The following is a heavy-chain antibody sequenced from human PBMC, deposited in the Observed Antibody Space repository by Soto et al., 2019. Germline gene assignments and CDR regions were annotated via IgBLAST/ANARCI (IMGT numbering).Heavy chain of an antibody. CDR2: ISDGGGST. D-gene: IGHD2-21*02. CDR3: AKEYYAADCALDF. Sequence: PGGSLRLSCAASGFSFSSYAMSWVRQAPGKGLEWVSSISDGGGSTNYADSVRGRFTIARDRSKNTLYLHMISLRAEDKAVYYCAKEYYAADCALDFWGQGDLVTLSS. J-gene: IGHJ4*02. V-gene: IGHV3-23*01. CDR1: GFSFSSYA.